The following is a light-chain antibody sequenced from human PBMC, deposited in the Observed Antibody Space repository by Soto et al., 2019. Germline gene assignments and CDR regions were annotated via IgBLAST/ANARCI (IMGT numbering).Light chain of an antibody. V-gene: IGKV3-20*01. Sequence: EIVMTQSPATLSVSPGERATLSCRASQSLSFNLAWYQQKPGQAPRLLIYGASSRATGIPDRFSGSGSGTDFTLTISRLEPEDFAVYYCQQYGSSPWTFGQGTKVDIK. CDR3: QQYGSSPWT. J-gene: IGKJ1*01. CDR1: QSLSFN. CDR2: GAS.